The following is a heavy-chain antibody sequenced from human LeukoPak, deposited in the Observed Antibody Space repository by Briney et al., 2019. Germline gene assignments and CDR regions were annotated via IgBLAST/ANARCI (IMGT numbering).Heavy chain of an antibody. V-gene: IGHV1-2*02. D-gene: IGHD3-3*01. Sequence: ASVKVSCKASGYTLTGYYMHWVRQAPGQGLEWMGWINPNSGGTNYAQKFQGRVTMTRDTSISTAYMELSRLRSDDTAVYYCALYYDFWSGPKAEYFQHWGQGTLVTVSS. J-gene: IGHJ1*01. CDR1: GYTLTGYY. CDR2: INPNSGGT. CDR3: ALYYDFWSGPKAEYFQH.